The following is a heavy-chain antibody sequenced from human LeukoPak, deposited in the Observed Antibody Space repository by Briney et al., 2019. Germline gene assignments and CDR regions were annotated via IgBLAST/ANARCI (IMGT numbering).Heavy chain of an antibody. V-gene: IGHV4-34*01. Sequence: SETLFLTCAVSGGSFSGYYWTWIRQPPGKGLEWIGEINHSGSANYNPSLKSRVTISLDTSKNQFSLKLSSVTAADTAVYYCARGQGTVTTHWGQGTLVTVSS. CDR2: INHSGSA. J-gene: IGHJ4*02. CDR3: ARGQGTVTTH. D-gene: IGHD4-17*01. CDR1: GGSFSGYY.